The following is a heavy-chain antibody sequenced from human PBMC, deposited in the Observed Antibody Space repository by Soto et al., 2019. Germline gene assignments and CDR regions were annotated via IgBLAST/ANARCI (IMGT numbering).Heavy chain of an antibody. CDR3: ARDRKWIQLDYYYGMDV. CDR2: IYHSGST. V-gene: IGHV4-4*02. CDR1: GCSISSSNW. D-gene: IGHD1-1*01. J-gene: IGHJ6*02. Sequence: SETLSLTCAVSGCSISSSNWWSWVRQPPGKGLEWIGEIYHSGSTNYNPSLKSRVTISVDKSKNQFSLKLSSVTAADTAVYYCARDRKWIQLDYYYGMDVWGQGTTVTVSS.